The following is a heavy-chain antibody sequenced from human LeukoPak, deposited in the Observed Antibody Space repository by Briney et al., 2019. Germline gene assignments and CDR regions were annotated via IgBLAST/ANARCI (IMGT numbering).Heavy chain of an antibody. Sequence: GGSLRLSCAASGFTFSSYAMSWVRQAPGKGLEWVSAISGSGGSTYYADSVKGRFTISRDNSKYTLYLQMNSLRAEDTAVYYCAKDRSGWSKRDAFDIWGQGTMVTVSS. CDR3: AKDRSGWSKRDAFDI. D-gene: IGHD6-19*01. CDR1: GFTFSSYA. J-gene: IGHJ3*02. CDR2: ISGSGGST. V-gene: IGHV3-23*01.